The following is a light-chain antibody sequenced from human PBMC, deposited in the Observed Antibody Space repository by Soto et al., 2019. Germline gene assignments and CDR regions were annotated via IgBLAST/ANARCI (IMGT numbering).Light chain of an antibody. CDR2: GAS. CDR1: QIVSSK. CDR3: QQYDNWPLT. J-gene: IGKJ4*01. V-gene: IGKV3-15*01. Sequence: EIVLTQSPDTLSLSPWERATLSCMASQIVSSKLAWYQQKPGQAPRLLIYGASTRATGLPARFSGSGSGTEFTLTISSLQSEDFAVYYCQQYDNWPLTFGGGTKVDIK.